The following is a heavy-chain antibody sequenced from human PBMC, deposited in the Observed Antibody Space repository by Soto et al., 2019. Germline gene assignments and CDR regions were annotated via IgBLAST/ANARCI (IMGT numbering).Heavy chain of an antibody. J-gene: IGHJ4*02. CDR2: ISGSGGST. Sequence: GGSLRFSCAASGFTFSSYAMSWVRQAPGKGLEWVSAISGSGGSTYYADSVKGRFTISRDNSKNTLYLQMNSLRAEDTAVYYCAKDQGGCSSTSCPLWGQGTLVTVSS. CDR3: AKDQGGCSSTSCPL. V-gene: IGHV3-23*01. D-gene: IGHD2-2*01. CDR1: GFTFSSYA.